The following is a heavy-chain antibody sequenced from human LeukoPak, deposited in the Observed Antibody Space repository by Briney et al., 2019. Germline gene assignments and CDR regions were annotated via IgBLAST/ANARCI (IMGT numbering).Heavy chain of an antibody. J-gene: IGHJ5*02. V-gene: IGHV1-2*02. Sequence: HGASVKVSCKASGYTFTTYAINWVRQAPGQGLEWMGWINPNSGGTNYAQKFQGRVTMTRDTSISTAYMELSRLRSDDTAVYYCARGGTILLWFGEFDPWGQGTLVTVSS. CDR2: INPNSGGT. D-gene: IGHD3-10*01. CDR1: GYTFTTYA. CDR3: ARGGTILLWFGEFDP.